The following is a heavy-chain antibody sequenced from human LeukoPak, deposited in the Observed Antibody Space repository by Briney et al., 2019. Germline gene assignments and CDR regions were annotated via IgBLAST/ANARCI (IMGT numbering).Heavy chain of an antibody. J-gene: IGHJ2*01. V-gene: IGHV1-3*01. CDR3: ARAVDYGDYVPYFDL. CDR2: INAGNGNT. D-gene: IGHD4-17*01. CDR1: GYTFTSYA. Sequence: ASVKVSCKASGYTFTSYAMHWVRHAPGQRLEWMGWINAGNGNTKYSQKFQGRVTITRDTSASTAYMELSSLRSEDTAVYYCARAVDYGDYVPYFDLWGRGTLVTVSS.